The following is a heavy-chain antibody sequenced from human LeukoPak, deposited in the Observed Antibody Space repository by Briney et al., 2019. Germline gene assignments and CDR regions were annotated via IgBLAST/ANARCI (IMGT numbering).Heavy chain of an antibody. CDR3: AIGDTRGNDI. V-gene: IGHV4-59*01. CDR2: IYYSGST. CDR1: GGSISGYW. Sequence: PSETLSLTCTVSGGSISGYWCSWIRQPPGKGLEWIGYIYYSGSTNHNPSLNSRVTMSVDTSKSQFSLKLSSVTAADTAVYYCAIGDTRGNDIWGQGTMVTVSS. D-gene: IGHD1-26*01. J-gene: IGHJ3*02.